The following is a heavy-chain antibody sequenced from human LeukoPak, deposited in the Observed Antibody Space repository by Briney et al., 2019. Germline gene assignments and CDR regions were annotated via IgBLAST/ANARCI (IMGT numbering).Heavy chain of an antibody. CDR1: GFTFSRKC. CDR3: ARDAGNSSGWYGLWRSDYYMDV. J-gene: IGHJ6*03. D-gene: IGHD6-19*01. V-gene: IGHV3-7*01. CDR2: TKQDGSEK. Sequence: GSLRLSYAASGFTFSRKCMRCVRQAPGKGLEWVADTKQDGSEKCYVASVEGRFTISRDNAKNSLYLQMNSLRAEDTAVYYCARDAGNSSGWYGLWRSDYYMDVWGKGTTVTVSS.